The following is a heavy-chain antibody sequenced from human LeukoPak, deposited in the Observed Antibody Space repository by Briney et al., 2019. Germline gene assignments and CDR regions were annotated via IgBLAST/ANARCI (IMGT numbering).Heavy chain of an antibody. CDR2: ISAYNGNT. J-gene: IGHJ6*03. CDR3: AREHLDTANHYYYYMDV. D-gene: IGHD5-18*01. Sequence: GASVKVSCKASGYTFTSYGISWVRQAPGQGLEWMGWISAYNGNTNYAQKLQGRVTMTTGTSTSTAYMELRSLRSDDTAVYYCAREHLDTANHYYYYMDVWGKGTTVTVSS. V-gene: IGHV1-18*01. CDR1: GYTFTSYG.